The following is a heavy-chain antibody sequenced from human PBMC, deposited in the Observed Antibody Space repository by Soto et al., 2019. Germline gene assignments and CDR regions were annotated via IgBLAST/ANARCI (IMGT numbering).Heavy chain of an antibody. V-gene: IGHV1-69*02. D-gene: IGHD2-15*01. Sequence: SVKVSCKASGGTFSSYTISWVRQAPGQGLEWMGRIIPILGIANYAQKFQGRVTITADKSTSTAYMELSSLRSEDTAVYYCARVTSCSGGSCYDYWGQGTLVTVSS. CDR3: ARVTSCSGGSCYDY. CDR1: GGTFSSYT. J-gene: IGHJ4*02. CDR2: IIPILGIA.